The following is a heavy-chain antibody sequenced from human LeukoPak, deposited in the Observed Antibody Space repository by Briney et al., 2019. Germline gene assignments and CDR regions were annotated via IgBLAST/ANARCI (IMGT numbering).Heavy chain of an antibody. J-gene: IGHJ4*02. CDR1: GFTFSSYA. D-gene: IGHD2-2*01. V-gene: IGHV3-23*01. CDR2: ISGSGGST. CDR3: ARDAGHCSSTSCYPYFDY. Sequence: SGGSLRLSCVASGFTFSSYAMSWVRQAPGKGLEWVSAISGSGGSTYYADSVKGRFTISRDNSKNTLFLQMNSLRAEDTAVYFCARDAGHCSSTSCYPYFDYWGQGTLVTVSS.